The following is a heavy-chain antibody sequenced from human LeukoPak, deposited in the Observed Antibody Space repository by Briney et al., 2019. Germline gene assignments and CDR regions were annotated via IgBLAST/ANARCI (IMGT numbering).Heavy chain of an antibody. CDR1: GFTFSSYG. CDR2: IWYDGSNK. J-gene: IGHJ4*02. V-gene: IGHV3-33*01. D-gene: IGHD6-6*01. Sequence: PGGSLRLSCAASGFTFSSYGMHWVRQAPGKGLEWVAVIWYDGSNKYYADSVKGRFTISRDNAKNSLYLQMNSLRAEDTAVYYCARDKGGSGRDSVDPHSSFDYWGQGTLVTVSS. CDR3: ARDKGGSGRDSVDPHSSFDY.